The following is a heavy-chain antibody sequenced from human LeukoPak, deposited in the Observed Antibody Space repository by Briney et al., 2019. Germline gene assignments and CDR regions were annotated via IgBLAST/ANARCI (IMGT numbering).Heavy chain of an antibody. J-gene: IGHJ4*02. CDR1: GFTFSRYS. CDR2: ISSSGGYI. Sequence: GGSLRLSCAVSGFTFSRYSMNWVRQAPGKGLEWVSSISSSGGYIYYADSVKGRFTISRDNAKNSLYLEMNSLRAEDTAVYYCARVAYGDDGVDYRGQGTLVTVSS. V-gene: IGHV3-21*01. CDR3: ARVAYGDDGVDY. D-gene: IGHD4-17*01.